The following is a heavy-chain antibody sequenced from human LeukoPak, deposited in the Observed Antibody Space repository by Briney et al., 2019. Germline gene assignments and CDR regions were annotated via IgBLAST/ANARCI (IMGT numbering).Heavy chain of an antibody. CDR1: GGSISNFY. J-gene: IGHJ5*02. Sequence: SETLSLTCTVSGGSISNFYWSWIRQPAGKGREWIGCIYTSGSTNYNHSRNSRVTMSVVTTKNQYSLKLSSVAAADTAVEYCAGDKYGSNYRNWFDPWGQGTLVTVSS. D-gene: IGHD6-13*01. CDR3: AGDKYGSNYRNWFDP. CDR2: IYTSGST. V-gene: IGHV4-4*07.